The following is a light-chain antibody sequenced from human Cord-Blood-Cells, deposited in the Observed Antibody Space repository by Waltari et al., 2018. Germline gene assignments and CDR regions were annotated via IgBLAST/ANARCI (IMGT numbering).Light chain of an antibody. Sequence: EIVLTQSPPPLSVSPGGRATLPGRATQIVSSNLAWSQQKTGQAPRLLIYGASTRATGMPSRFSGSGSGTEFTLTISSLQSEDFAVYYCQQYNNWPLTFGGGTKVEIK. V-gene: IGKV3-15*01. CDR2: GAS. CDR3: QQYNNWPLT. CDR1: QIVSSN. J-gene: IGKJ4*01.